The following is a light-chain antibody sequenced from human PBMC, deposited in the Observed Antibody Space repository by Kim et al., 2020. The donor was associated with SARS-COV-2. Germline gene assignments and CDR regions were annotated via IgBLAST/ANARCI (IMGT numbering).Light chain of an antibody. Sequence: SSELTQDPAVSVALGQTVRITCQGDSLRDYYASWYRLKPGQAPVLVIYSKNSRPSGIPDRFSGSSSGDTASLTITGAQAEDEADYYCNSRASSGDRYVFGTGTKVTVL. CDR3: NSRASSGDRYV. V-gene: IGLV3-19*01. J-gene: IGLJ1*01. CDR2: SKN. CDR1: SLRDYY.